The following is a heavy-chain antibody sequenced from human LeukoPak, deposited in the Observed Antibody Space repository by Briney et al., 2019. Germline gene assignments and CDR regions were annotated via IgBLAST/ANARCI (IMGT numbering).Heavy chain of an antibody. CDR1: GYTFTGYY. D-gene: IGHD5-18*01. Sequence: RASVKVSCTASGYTFTGYYMHWVRHAPGQGLEWMGWINPNSGGTNYAQKFQGRVTMTRDTSISTAYMELSRLRSDDTTVYYCARTWPDTSWIEQWSGGNNWFDPWGQGTLVTVSS. V-gene: IGHV1-2*02. CDR3: ARTWPDTSWIEQWSGGNNWFDP. CDR2: INPNSGGT. J-gene: IGHJ5*02.